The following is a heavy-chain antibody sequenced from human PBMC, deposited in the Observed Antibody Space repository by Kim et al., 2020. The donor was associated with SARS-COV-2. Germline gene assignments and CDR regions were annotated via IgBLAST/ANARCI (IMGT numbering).Heavy chain of an antibody. CDR1: GYSFTTYG. Sequence: ASVKVSCKASGYSFTTYGLFWVRQAPGQGLEWMGWINSYNGNTHYAQKFQGKVTMTTDTSTSTAYMELRSLRSDDTAVYYCASRRGTNRVHVYGMDVWGQ. D-gene: IGHD1-1*01. V-gene: IGHV1-18*01. J-gene: IGHJ6*01. CDR2: INSYNGNT. CDR3: ASRRGTNRVHVYGMDV.